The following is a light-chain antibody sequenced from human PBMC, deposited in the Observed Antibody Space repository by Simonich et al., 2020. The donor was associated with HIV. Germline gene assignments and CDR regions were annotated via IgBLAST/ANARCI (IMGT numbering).Light chain of an antibody. Sequence: EIVLTQSPGTLSLSPGERATLSCRARQSVSISYLAWYQQKPGQAPRLLIYGASSRATGIPDRCSGSGSGTDFTLTISRLEPEDFAVYYCQQYGSSPITFGQGTRLEIK. V-gene: IGKV3-20*01. CDR3: QQYGSSPIT. CDR1: QSVSISY. J-gene: IGKJ5*01. CDR2: GAS.